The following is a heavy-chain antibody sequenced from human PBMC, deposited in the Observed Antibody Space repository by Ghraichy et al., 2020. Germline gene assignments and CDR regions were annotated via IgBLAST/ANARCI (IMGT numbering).Heavy chain of an antibody. J-gene: IGHJ4*02. D-gene: IGHD4-17*01. CDR2: VSHSGNT. V-gene: IGHV4-34*01. CDR1: GGSFSKYY. CDR3: ARWTFGDYGKTQY. Sequence: GSLRLSCAVYGGSFSKYYWSWIRQPPGKGLEWIGEVSHSGNTTYNPSLASRVTVSVDTSKNQLSLKLNSVTAADTAVYFCARWTFGDYGKTQYWGQGTLVSGSS.